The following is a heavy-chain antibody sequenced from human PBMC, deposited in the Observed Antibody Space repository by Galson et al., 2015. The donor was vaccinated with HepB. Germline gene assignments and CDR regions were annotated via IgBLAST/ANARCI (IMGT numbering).Heavy chain of an antibody. V-gene: IGHV3-49*04. D-gene: IGHD1-26*01. J-gene: IGHJ4*02. CDR3: ISDGPRRGRDYYPFAY. Sequence: SLRLSCAASGFRFGDYTVIWVRQAPGKGLEWVGFVRIKTRGGTTECAASVKGRFTISRDDSKSVAYLQMNSLNAEDTAKYYCISDGPRRGRDYYPFAYWGQGTLVTVSS. CDR2: VRIKTRGGTT. CDR1: GFRFGDYT.